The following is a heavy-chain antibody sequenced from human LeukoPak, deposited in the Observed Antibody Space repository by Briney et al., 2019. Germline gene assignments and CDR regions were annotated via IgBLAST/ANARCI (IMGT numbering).Heavy chain of an antibody. CDR3: ANPGDRAAAGIRMAYYFDY. V-gene: IGHV3-23*01. CDR1: GFTFSSYA. Sequence: GGSLRLSCAASGFTFSSYAMSWVRQAPGKGLEWVSAISGSGGSTYYADSVKGRFTISRDNSKNTLYLQMNSLRAEDTAVYYCANPGDRAAAGIRMAYYFDYWGQGTLVTVSS. CDR2: ISGSGGST. D-gene: IGHD6-13*01. J-gene: IGHJ4*02.